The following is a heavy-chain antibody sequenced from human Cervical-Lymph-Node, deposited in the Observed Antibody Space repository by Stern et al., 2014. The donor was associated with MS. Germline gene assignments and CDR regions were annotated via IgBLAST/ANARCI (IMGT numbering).Heavy chain of an antibody. CDR1: GFTFSPYN. J-gene: IGHJ6*02. Sequence: EVQLVQSGGGLVKPGGYLRLSCAASGFTFSPYNMNWVRQAPGKGLEWVSSITSTGAYQHYADSVKGRFTISRDNAKNSVFLQMSSLRAEDTAVYYCARDSHFAMDVWGQGTTVTVSS. CDR2: ITSTGAYQ. CDR3: ARDSHFAMDV. V-gene: IGHV3-21*01.